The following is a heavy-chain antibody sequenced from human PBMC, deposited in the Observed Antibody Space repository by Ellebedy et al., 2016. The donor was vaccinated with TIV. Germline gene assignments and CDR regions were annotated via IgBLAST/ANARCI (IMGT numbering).Heavy chain of an antibody. Sequence: GGSLRLSCAASGFTFDDYGMTWVRQGPGKGLEWVSGINWSGDSTGYADSVKGRFTISRDNAKNSLYLQMNSLRAEDTALYYCARGYVSGGSADFDYWGQGTLVTVSS. CDR3: ARGYVSGGSADFDY. D-gene: IGHD2-15*01. J-gene: IGHJ4*02. CDR1: GFTFDDYG. V-gene: IGHV3-20*04. CDR2: INWSGDST.